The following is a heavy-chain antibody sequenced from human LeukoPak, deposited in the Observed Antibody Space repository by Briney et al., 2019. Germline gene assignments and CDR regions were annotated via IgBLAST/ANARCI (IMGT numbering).Heavy chain of an antibody. CDR2: ISGSGGST. Sequence: PGGSLRHSCAASGFTFNSCAMSWVRQAPGKGLEWVSAISGSGGSTYYADSVKGRFTISRDNSKNTLYLQMNSLRAEDTAVYYCAKSPFVVVVAATSWFDPWGQGTLVTVSS. J-gene: IGHJ5*02. D-gene: IGHD2-15*01. V-gene: IGHV3-23*01. CDR1: GFTFNSCA. CDR3: AKSPFVVVVAATSWFDP.